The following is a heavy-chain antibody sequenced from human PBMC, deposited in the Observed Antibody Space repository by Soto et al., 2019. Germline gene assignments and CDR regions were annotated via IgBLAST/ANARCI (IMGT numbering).Heavy chain of an antibody. J-gene: IGHJ4*02. V-gene: IGHV1-18*01. Sequence: QLQLVQSGGEVKKPGASVKVSCKSSGYSLGSYGISWVRQAPGQGLERMGWISPNNGKTNYAQKFEDRVTMTTDTSTTITYMELKSLRSDDTAVYYCASEANGVGDHWGQGTLVTVSS. D-gene: IGHD3-3*01. CDR1: GYSLGSYG. CDR3: ASEANGVGDH. CDR2: ISPNNGKT.